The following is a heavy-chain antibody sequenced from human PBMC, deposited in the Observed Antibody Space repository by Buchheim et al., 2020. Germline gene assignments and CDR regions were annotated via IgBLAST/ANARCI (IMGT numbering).Heavy chain of an antibody. V-gene: IGHV3-30-3*01. CDR2: ISYDGSNK. CDR1: GFTFSSYA. D-gene: IGHD2-8*01. Sequence: QVQLVESGGGVVQPGRSLRLSCAASGFTFSSYAMHWVRQAPGKGLEWVAVISYDGSNKYYADSVKGRFTISRDNSKNTLYLQMNSLRAEDTAVYYCVTWCGSNGVCYGASEGYFDLWGRGTL. J-gene: IGHJ2*01. CDR3: VTWCGSNGVCYGASEGYFDL.